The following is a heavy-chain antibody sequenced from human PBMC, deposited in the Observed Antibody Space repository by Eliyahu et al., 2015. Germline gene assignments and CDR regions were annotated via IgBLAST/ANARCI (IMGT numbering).Heavy chain of an antibody. CDR2: INHSGST. V-gene: IGHV4-34*01. CDR1: GGSFSGYY. Sequence: QVQLQQWGAGLLKPSETLSLTCAVYGGSFSGYYWSWIRXPPGKGXGWIGEINHSGSTNYNPSLKSRVTISVDTSKNQFSLKLSSVTAADTAVYYCARGGRYTVIPANSYYYYYMDVWGKGTTVTVSS. CDR3: ARGGRYTVIPANSYYYYYMDV. J-gene: IGHJ6*03. D-gene: IGHD4-17*01.